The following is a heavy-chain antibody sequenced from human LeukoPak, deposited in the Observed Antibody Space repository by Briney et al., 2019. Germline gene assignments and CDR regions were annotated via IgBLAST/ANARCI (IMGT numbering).Heavy chain of an antibody. CDR2: FDPEDGET. Sequence: ASVKVSCKVSGYTLTELSMHWVRQAPGKGLEWMGGFDPEDGETIYAQKFQGRVTMTEDTSTDTAYMELSSLRSEDTAVYYCATPPLSGGKGKYFDYWGKEPLVTVSS. J-gene: IGHJ4*02. CDR1: GYTLTELS. D-gene: IGHD1-1*01. CDR3: ATPPLSGGKGKYFDY. V-gene: IGHV1-24*01.